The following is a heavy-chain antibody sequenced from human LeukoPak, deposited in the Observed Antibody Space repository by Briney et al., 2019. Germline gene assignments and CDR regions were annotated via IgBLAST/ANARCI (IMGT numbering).Heavy chain of an antibody. CDR1: GYTFTGYY. CDR3: ARGPHNWFDP. J-gene: IGHJ5*02. V-gene: IGHV1-2*06. CDR2: INPSAGDT. Sequence: ASVKVSCKASGYTFTGYYIHWVRQAPGQGLEWMGRINPSAGDTKYPQNFQGRVILTRDPSISIAYMELSRLTSDDTAVYYCARGPHNWFDPWGQGTLVTVSS.